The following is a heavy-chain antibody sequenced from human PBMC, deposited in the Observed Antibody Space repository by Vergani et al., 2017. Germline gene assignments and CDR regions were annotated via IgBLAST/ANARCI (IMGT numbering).Heavy chain of an antibody. V-gene: IGHV3-23*04. D-gene: IGHD5-24*01. J-gene: IGHJ4*02. CDR1: GFTFSTYA. CDR3: GRGSDNYN. CDR2: ISSDGGST. Sequence: EVHLEESGGGLVQPGGSLRLSCAASGFTFSTYAMTWVRQAPGKGLEWVSTISSDGGSTYYADSVKGRFTISRDNSKNTLYLQMNSLRVEDTAVYYCGRGSDNYNWGQGTLVTVSS.